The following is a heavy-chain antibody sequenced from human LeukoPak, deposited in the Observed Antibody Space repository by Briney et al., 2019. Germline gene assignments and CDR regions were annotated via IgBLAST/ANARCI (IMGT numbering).Heavy chain of an antibody. CDR3: ARDLGRIQLWFYDY. J-gene: IGHJ4*02. CDR1: GGSFSGYY. Sequence: SETLSLTCAVYGGSFSGYYWSWIRQPPGKGLEWIGSIYYSGSTYYNPSLKSRVTISVDTSKNQFSLKLSSVTAADTAVYYCARDLGRIQLWFYDYWGQGTLVTVSS. V-gene: IGHV4-34*01. D-gene: IGHD5-18*01. CDR2: IYYSGST.